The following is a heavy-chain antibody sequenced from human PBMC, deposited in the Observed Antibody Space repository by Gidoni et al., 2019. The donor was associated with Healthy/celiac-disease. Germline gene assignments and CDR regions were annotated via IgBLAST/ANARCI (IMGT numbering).Heavy chain of an antibody. V-gene: IGHV3-21*01. CDR2: ISSSSSYI. CDR3: ARDPLAVAGTQAAFDI. Sequence: EVQLVESGGGLVTPGGSLRLSCAASGFTFSSYSMNWVRQAPGKGLEWVSSISSSSSYIYYADSVKGRFTISRDNAKNSLYLQMNSLRAEDTAVYYCARDPLAVAGTQAAFDIWGQGTMVTVSS. D-gene: IGHD6-19*01. J-gene: IGHJ3*02. CDR1: GFTFSSYS.